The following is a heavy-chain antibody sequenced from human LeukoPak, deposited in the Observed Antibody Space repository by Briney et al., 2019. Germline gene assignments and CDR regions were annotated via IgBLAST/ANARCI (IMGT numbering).Heavy chain of an antibody. CDR3: ARGRGYDSVSIGP. D-gene: IGHD3-16*01. Sequence: PSQTLSLTCTVSGGSISSGDYYWSWIRQPPGKGLEWIGYIYYSGSTYYNPSLKSRVTISVDTSKNQFSLKLSSVTAADTAVYYCARGRGYDSVSIGPWGQGTLVTVSS. CDR1: GGSISSGDYY. V-gene: IGHV4-30-4*01. J-gene: IGHJ5*02. CDR2: IYYSGST.